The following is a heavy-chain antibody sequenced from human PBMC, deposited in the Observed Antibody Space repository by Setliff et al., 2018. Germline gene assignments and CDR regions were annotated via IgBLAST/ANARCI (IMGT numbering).Heavy chain of an antibody. CDR2: IYYSGNSNYDT. CDR3: ARQGIAAAGTEGNFDY. Sequence: SETLSLTCIVSGGSINSYYWNWIRQPPGKGLEWIGYIYYSGNSNYDTNYNPSLKSRVTISVDTSKNQFSLKLSSVTAADTAVYYCARQGIAAAGTEGNFDYWGQGTLVTVSS. D-gene: IGHD6-13*01. CDR1: GGSINSYY. V-gene: IGHV4-59*08. J-gene: IGHJ4*02.